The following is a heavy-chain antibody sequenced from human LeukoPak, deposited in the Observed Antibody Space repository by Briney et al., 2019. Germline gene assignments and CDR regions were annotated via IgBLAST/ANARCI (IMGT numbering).Heavy chain of an antibody. CDR3: ARSQGAYNS. D-gene: IGHD3-16*01. J-gene: IGHJ4*02. V-gene: IGHV6-1*01. Sequence: SQTLSLTCAISGDSVSGNSATWTWIRQSPSRGLEWLGRTYYRSKWYNDYVVSVKSRITINPDTSKNQFSLQLNSVTPEDTAVYYCARSQGAYNSWGQGTLVTVSS. CDR2: TYYRSKWYN. CDR1: GDSVSGNSAT.